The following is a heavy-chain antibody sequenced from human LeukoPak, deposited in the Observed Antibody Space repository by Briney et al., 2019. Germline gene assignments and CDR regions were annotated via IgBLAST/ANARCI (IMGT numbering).Heavy chain of an antibody. Sequence: GGSLRLSCAASGFTFSSYAMHWVRQAPGKGLEWVAVISYDGSNKYYADSVKGRFTISRDNSKNTLYLQMNSLRAEDTAVYYCARSGGYSGFDYWGQGTLVTVSS. J-gene: IGHJ4*02. CDR2: ISYDGSNK. V-gene: IGHV3-30*04. D-gene: IGHD1-26*01. CDR3: ARSGGYSGFDY. CDR1: GFTFSSYA.